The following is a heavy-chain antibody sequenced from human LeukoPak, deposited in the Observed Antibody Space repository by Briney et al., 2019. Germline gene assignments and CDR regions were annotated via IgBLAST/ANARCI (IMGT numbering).Heavy chain of an antibody. Sequence: PSEPLSLTCTVSGGSISSYYWSWIRQPPRKGLEWIGYIYYSGSTNYNPSLKSRVTISVDTSKSQFSLKLSSVTAADTAVYYCARDAYCSSTSCPGYFDYWGQGTLVTVSS. CDR3: ARDAYCSSTSCPGYFDY. J-gene: IGHJ4*02. D-gene: IGHD2-2*01. V-gene: IGHV4-59*01. CDR2: IYYSGST. CDR1: GGSISSYY.